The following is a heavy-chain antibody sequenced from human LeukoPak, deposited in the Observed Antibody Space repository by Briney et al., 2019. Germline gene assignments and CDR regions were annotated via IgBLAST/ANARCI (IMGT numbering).Heavy chain of an antibody. V-gene: IGHV1-69*13. CDR1: GGTFSSYA. Sequence: GASVKVSCKASGGTFSSYAISWVRQAPGQGLEWMGGIIPIFGTANYAQKFQGRVTITADESTSTAYMELSSLRSEDTAVYYCAGPRGDKNCGGDCPFDYWGQGTLVTVSS. CDR3: AGPRGDKNCGGDCPFDY. D-gene: IGHD2-21*02. J-gene: IGHJ4*02. CDR2: IIPIFGTA.